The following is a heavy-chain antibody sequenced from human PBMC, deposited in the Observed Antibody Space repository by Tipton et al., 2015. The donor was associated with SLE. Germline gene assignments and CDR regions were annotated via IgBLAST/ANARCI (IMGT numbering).Heavy chain of an antibody. V-gene: IGHV4-34*01. CDR3: VKDMQLFDSPVHY. Sequence: TLSLTCAVYGGSFSTYYWSWIRQPPGKGLEWIGSIYDDTGRTHYNPSLKSRVTVSLDTSNNQFSLRLSSVAAADTAVYYCVKDMQLFDSPVHYWGQGTLVTVSS. J-gene: IGHJ4*02. CDR2: IYDDTGRT. D-gene: IGHD3-9*01. CDR1: GGSFSTYY.